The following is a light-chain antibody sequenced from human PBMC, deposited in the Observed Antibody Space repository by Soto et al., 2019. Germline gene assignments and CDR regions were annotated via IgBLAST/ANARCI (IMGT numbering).Light chain of an antibody. V-gene: IGLV2-18*02. CDR1: SSDVASNYR. CDR2: GVT. Sequence: QSALTQPPSVSGSPGQSVTISCTGTSSDVASNYRVSWYQQPPGTAPQLVIYGVTNRPSGVPDRFSGSRSGNTASLTISGLQAEDEADYFCISYTDSSTYVFGTGTKVTVL. J-gene: IGLJ1*01. CDR3: ISYTDSSTYV.